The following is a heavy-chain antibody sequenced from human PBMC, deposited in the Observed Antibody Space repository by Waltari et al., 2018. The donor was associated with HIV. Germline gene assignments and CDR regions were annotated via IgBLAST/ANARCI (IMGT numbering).Heavy chain of an antibody. D-gene: IGHD7-27*01. Sequence: EVQLVESGGGLVKPGGSLRLSCAASGFTFSNAWMSWVRQAPRKGREGGGLSKSKTDGGTRDYAAHVKGRFTISRDDSKNTLYLQMNSLKTEDTAVYYCTTDGDLYCDYWGQGTLVTVSS. J-gene: IGHJ4*02. V-gene: IGHV3-15*01. CDR2: SKSKTDGGTR. CDR1: GFTFSNAW. CDR3: TTDGDLYCDY.